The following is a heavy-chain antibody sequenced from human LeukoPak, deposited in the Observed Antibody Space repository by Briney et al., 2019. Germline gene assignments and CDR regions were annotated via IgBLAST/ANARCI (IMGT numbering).Heavy chain of an antibody. D-gene: IGHD2-2*01. V-gene: IGHV1-8*03. CDR1: GYTFPSYD. CDR2: MNPNSGNT. Sequence: ASVKVSCKASGYTFPSYDISWVRQATGQGLEWMGWMNPNSGNTGYAQKFQGRVTITRNTSISTAYMELSSLRSEDTAGYYCARGLAVVVPAAIHWFDPWGQGTLVTVSS. J-gene: IGHJ5*02. CDR3: ARGLAVVVPAAIHWFDP.